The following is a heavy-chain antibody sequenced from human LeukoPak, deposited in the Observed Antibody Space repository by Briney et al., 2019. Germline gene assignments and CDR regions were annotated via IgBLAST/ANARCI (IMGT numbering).Heavy chain of an antibody. V-gene: IGHV1-46*01. CDR3: ARERGIVDYFDY. Sequence: ASVKVSCKASGGTFSSYAISWVRQAPGQGLEWMGIINPSGGSTSYAQKFQGRVTMTRDTSTSTVYMELSSLRSEDTAVYYCARERGIVDYFDYWGQGTLVTVSS. CDR1: GGTFSSYA. CDR2: INPSGGST. J-gene: IGHJ4*02. D-gene: IGHD3-10*01.